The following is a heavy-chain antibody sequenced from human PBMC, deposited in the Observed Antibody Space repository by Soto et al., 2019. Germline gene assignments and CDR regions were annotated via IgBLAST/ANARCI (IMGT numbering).Heavy chain of an antibody. CDR2: TYYRSKWYN. V-gene: IGHV6-1*01. CDR1: GESVSSNIAA. D-gene: IGHD3-10*01. J-gene: IGHJ6*03. Sequence: SQTLSLPCAISGESVSSNIAAWHWIRQSPSRGLEWLGRTYYRSKWYNDYAVSVKSRITIKPDTSKNQFSLQLNSVTPEDTAVYYCARDSGPIYGSGKYYYSYMDVWGKGTTVTVSS. CDR3: ARDSGPIYGSGKYYYSYMDV.